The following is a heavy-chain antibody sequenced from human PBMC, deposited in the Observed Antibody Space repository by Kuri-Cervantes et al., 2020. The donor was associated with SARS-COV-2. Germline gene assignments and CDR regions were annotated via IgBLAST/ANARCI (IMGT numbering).Heavy chain of an antibody. J-gene: IGHJ6*02. D-gene: IGHD2-2*01. V-gene: IGHV1-2*04. CDR1: GYTFTGYY. CDR2: INPNSGGT. CDR3: ARDLMDCSSTSCYPRGMDV. Sequence: ASVKVSCKASGYTFTGYYMHWVRQAPGQRLEWMGWINPNSGGTNYAQKFQGWVTMTRDTSISTACMELSRLRSDDTAVYYCARDLMDCSSTSCYPRGMDVWGQGTTVTVSS.